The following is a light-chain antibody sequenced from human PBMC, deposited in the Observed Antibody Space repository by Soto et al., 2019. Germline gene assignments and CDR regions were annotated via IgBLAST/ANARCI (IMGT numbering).Light chain of an antibody. V-gene: IGKV3-20*01. J-gene: IGKJ5*01. CDR2: DAS. CDR3: QQYGSSQFT. Sequence: EIVLTQSPGTLSLSPGEGATVSCRASQSVRSRFLAWYQQKPGQAPRLLLYDASRRAPGIPDRFSGSGSVTDFNLTVSRLEHEDFAVFYCQQYGSSQFTFGQGTRLEI. CDR1: QSVRSRF.